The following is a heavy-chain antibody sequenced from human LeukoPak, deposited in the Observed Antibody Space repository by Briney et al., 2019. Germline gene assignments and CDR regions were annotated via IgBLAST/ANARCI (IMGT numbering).Heavy chain of an antibody. J-gene: IGHJ5*02. CDR2: IYYSGST. V-gene: IGHV4-61*08. Sequence: SQTLSLTCTVSGGSISSGDYYWSWIRQPPGKGLEWIGYIYYSGSTNYNPSLKSRVTISADTSKNQFSLKLSSVTAADTAVYYCARGKYYDILTGYFYWFDPWGQGTLVTVSS. D-gene: IGHD3-9*01. CDR1: GGSISSGDYY. CDR3: ARGKYYDILTGYFYWFDP.